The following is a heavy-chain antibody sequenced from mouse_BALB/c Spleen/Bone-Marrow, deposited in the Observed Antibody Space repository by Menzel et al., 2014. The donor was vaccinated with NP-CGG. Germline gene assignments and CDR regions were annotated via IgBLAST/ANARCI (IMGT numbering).Heavy chain of an antibody. Sequence: EVKLQQSGAGLVQPGGSLRLSCATSGFTFTASYTSWVRQPPGKALEWLGFIRNKPKAYTTAYSASVKGRFTISRDNAQSILYLQMNTLRAEDSATYDCARDINYDIYWYFDVWGAGTTVTVSS. D-gene: IGHD2-4*01. V-gene: IGHV7-3*02. CDR2: IRNKPKAYTT. CDR3: ARDINYDIYWYFDV. J-gene: IGHJ1*01. CDR1: GFTFTASY.